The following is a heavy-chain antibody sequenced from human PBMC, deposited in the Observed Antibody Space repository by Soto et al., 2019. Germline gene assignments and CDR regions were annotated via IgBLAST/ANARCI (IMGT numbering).Heavy chain of an antibody. CDR3: AGGGAWTPEGLGY. J-gene: IGHJ4*02. CDR2: ISSDVVNY. Sequence: QVQLVESGGGVVQPGRSLRLSCAASGFTFSSFAMHRVRQAPGKGLEWLAVISSDVVNYYYAESVKGRFTISRDNSKNTLYLQMNSLRNEDTAVYYCAGGGAWTPEGLGYWGQGTLVTVSS. V-gene: IGHV3-30-3*01. D-gene: IGHD2-15*01. CDR1: GFTFSSFA.